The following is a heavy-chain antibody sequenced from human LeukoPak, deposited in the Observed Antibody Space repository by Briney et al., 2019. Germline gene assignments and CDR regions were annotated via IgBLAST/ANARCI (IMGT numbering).Heavy chain of an antibody. Sequence: PGGSLRLSCAASGFTFSSYGMHWVRQAPGKGLEWVAFIRYDGSNKYYADSVKGRFTISRDNSKNTLYLQMNSLRAEDTAVYYCAKDLLYSSSWYDAFDIWGQGTMVTVSS. CDR2: IRYDGSNK. D-gene: IGHD6-13*01. V-gene: IGHV3-30*02. CDR1: GFTFSSYG. J-gene: IGHJ3*02. CDR3: AKDLLYSSSWYDAFDI.